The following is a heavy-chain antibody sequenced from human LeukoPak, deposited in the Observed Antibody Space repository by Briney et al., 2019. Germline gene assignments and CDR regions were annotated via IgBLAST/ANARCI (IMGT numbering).Heavy chain of an antibody. D-gene: IGHD3-10*01. CDR1: GFTFGDCY. J-gene: IGHJ4*02. Sequence: GGSLRLSCAASGFTFGDCYMSWIRQAPGKGLEWVSYISSSGNTIYYAEYVRGRFTISRDNAQNSLYLQMNSLRAEDTAVYYCARDWAGGPHDFWGQGTLVTVSS. CDR3: ARDWAGGPHDF. CDR2: ISSSGNTI. V-gene: IGHV3-11*04.